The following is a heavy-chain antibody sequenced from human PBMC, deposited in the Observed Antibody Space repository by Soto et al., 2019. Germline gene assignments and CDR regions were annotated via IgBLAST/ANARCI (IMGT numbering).Heavy chain of an antibody. J-gene: IGHJ4*02. D-gene: IGHD1-26*01. Sequence: EVQLVESGGGLVKPGGSLRLSCAASGFTFSGYSMNWVRQAPGKGLEWVSSISSSSSYIYYADSVKGRFTISRDNAKNSLYLQMNGLRAEDTAVYCCARDRIVGPGLDYWGQGTLVTVSS. V-gene: IGHV3-21*01. CDR3: ARDRIVGPGLDY. CDR2: ISSSSSYI. CDR1: GFTFSGYS.